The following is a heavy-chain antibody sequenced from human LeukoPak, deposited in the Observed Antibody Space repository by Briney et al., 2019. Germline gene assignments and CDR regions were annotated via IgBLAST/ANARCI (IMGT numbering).Heavy chain of an antibody. CDR1: GTSISSYY. Sequence: SETLSLTCTVSGTSISSYYWSWIRQAPGKGLEWIGYTFHLGSANYTPSLQSRVTISMDLSENQFSLNLTSVTAADTAVYFCARGEMNCSRGSCFYFDYWGQGALVTVSS. D-gene: IGHD2-15*01. CDR2: TFHLGSA. CDR3: ARGEMNCSRGSCFYFDY. J-gene: IGHJ4*02. V-gene: IGHV4-59*01.